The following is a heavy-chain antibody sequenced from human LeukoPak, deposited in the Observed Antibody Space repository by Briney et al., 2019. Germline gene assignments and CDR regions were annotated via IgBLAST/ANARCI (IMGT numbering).Heavy chain of an antibody. Sequence: GASVKVSCKASGGTFSSYAISWVRQAPGQGLEWMGGIIPIFGTANYAQKFQGRVTITTDESTSTAYMELSSLRSEDTAVYYCASALALDYYYYMDVWGKGTTVTVSS. J-gene: IGHJ6*03. CDR1: GGTFSSYA. CDR3: ASALALDYYYYMDV. V-gene: IGHV1-69*05. CDR2: IIPIFGTA. D-gene: IGHD6-13*01.